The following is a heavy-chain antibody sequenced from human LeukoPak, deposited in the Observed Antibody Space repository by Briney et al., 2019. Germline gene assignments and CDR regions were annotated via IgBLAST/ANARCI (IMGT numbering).Heavy chain of an antibody. CDR3: ARSDRAMVSPKIDY. J-gene: IGHJ4*02. D-gene: IGHD5-18*01. CDR2: IYYSGST. CDR1: GGSISSSSYY. Sequence: PSETLSLTCTVSGGSISSSSYYWGWIRQPPGKGLEWIGSIYYSGSTYYNPSLKSRVTISVDTSKNQFSLKLSSVTAADTAVYYCARSDRAMVSPKIDYWGQGTLVTVSS. V-gene: IGHV4-39*01.